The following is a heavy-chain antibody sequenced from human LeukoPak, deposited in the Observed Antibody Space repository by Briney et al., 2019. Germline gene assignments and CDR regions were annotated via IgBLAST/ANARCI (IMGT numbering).Heavy chain of an antibody. CDR3: ARRGLAVAGTNDAFDI. J-gene: IGHJ3*02. V-gene: IGHV4-59*08. Sequence: SEILSLTCTVSGGSISSYYWSWIRQPPGKGLEWIGYIYYSGSTNYNPSLKSRVTISVDTSKNQFSLKLSSVTAADTAVYYCARRGLAVAGTNDAFDIWGQGTMVTVSS. D-gene: IGHD6-19*01. CDR2: IYYSGST. CDR1: GGSISSYY.